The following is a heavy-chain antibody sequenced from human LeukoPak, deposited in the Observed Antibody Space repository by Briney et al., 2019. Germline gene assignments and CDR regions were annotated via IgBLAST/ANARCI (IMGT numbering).Heavy chain of an antibody. CDR3: ARDDYGGNSHY. CDR1: GYIFTNYY. Sequence: ASVKVSCKASGYIFTNYYMHWVRQAPGQGLEWMGKINPSGDSTNSAQKFQGRVSMTRDTSASTVYMEVSSLRSEDTAVYYCARDDYGGNSHYWGQGTLVTVSS. CDR2: INPSGDST. D-gene: IGHD4-23*01. V-gene: IGHV1-46*01. J-gene: IGHJ4*02.